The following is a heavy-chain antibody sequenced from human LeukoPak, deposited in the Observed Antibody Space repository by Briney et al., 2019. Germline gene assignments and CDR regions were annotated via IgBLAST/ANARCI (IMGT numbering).Heavy chain of an antibody. CDR1: GYTFTSYG. D-gene: IGHD3-9*01. V-gene: IGHV1-18*01. Sequence: ASVKVSCKASGYTFTSYGISWVRLAPGQGLEWMGWISAYNGNTNYAQKLQGRVTMTTDTSTSTAYMELRSLRSDDTAVYYCASISTYYYYGMDVWGQGTTVTVSS. J-gene: IGHJ6*02. CDR2: ISAYNGNT. CDR3: ASISTYYYYGMDV.